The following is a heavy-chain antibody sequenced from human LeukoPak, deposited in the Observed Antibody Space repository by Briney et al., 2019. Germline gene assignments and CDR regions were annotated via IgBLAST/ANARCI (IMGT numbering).Heavy chain of an antibody. CDR2: ISSSGSTI. Sequence: GGSLRLFCAASGFTFSDYYMSWIRQAPGKGLEWVSYISSSGSTIYYADSVKGRFTISRDNAKNSLYLQMNSLRAEDTAVYYCARAGVEMATIIDYWGQGTLVTVSS. V-gene: IGHV3-11*01. D-gene: IGHD5-24*01. CDR1: GFTFSDYY. CDR3: ARAGVEMATIIDY. J-gene: IGHJ4*02.